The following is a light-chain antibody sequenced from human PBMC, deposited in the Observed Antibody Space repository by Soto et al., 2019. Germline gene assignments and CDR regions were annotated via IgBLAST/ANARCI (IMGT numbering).Light chain of an antibody. V-gene: IGLV2-8*01. CDR1: SSDVGGYNF. CDR3: SSYAGSNIVV. Sequence: QSALTHPPSASGSPGQSVTISCTGTSSDVGGYNFVSWYQQHPGKAPKLMIYEVSERPSGVPDRFSGSKSGNTASLTVSGLQAEDESAYYCSSYAGSNIVVFGGGTKVTVL. CDR2: EVS. J-gene: IGLJ2*01.